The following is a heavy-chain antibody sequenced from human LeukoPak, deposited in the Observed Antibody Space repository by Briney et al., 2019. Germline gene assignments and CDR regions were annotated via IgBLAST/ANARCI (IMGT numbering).Heavy chain of an antibody. Sequence: RPGGSLRLSCADSGFTFSSYAMSWVRQAPGKGLEWVSAISGSGGSTYYADSVKGRFTISRDNSKNTLYLQMNSLRAEDTAVYYCAKDHCSSTSCPLDYWGQGTLVTVSS. D-gene: IGHD2-2*01. J-gene: IGHJ4*02. CDR1: GFTFSSYA. V-gene: IGHV3-23*01. CDR3: AKDHCSSTSCPLDY. CDR2: ISGSGGST.